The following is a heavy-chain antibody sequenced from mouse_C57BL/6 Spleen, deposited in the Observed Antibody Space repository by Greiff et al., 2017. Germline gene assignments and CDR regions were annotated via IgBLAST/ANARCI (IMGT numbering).Heavy chain of an antibody. CDR3: ARSDNYYAMDY. J-gene: IGHJ4*01. V-gene: IGHV1-4*01. CDR2: ITPSSGYT. Sequence: QVQLQQSGAELARPGASVKMSCKASGYTFTSYTMHWVKQRPGQGLEWVGYITPSSGYTKYDQKFKDKATLTADKSSSTAYMQLSSLTSEDSAVYYGARSDNYYAMDYWGQGTSVTVSS. CDR1: GYTFTSYT.